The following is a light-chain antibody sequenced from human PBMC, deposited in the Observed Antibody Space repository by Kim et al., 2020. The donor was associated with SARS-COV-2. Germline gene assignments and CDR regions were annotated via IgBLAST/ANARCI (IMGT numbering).Light chain of an antibody. CDR1: NSGSKT. J-gene: IGLJ1*01. Sequence: PGETARITCVGGNSGSKTVDWYQQRPGQAPVVVIYYDGDRPSGIPERFSGSNSGNTATLTINRVEAGDEADYYCQVWDSGSDHYVFGTGTKVTVL. CDR3: QVWDSGSDHYV. V-gene: IGLV3-21*04. CDR2: YDG.